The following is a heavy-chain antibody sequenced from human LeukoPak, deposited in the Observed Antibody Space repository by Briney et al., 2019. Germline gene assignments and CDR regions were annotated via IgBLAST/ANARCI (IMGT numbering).Heavy chain of an antibody. CDR2: IYYSGST. Sequence: SETLSLTCTVSGGSISSSSYYWGWIRQPPGKGVEWIGSIYYSGSTYYNPSLKSRVTISVDTSKNQFSLKLSSVTAADTAVYYCARDLSSSSSWYEDYWGQGTLVTVSS. CDR1: GGSISSSSYY. J-gene: IGHJ4*02. V-gene: IGHV4-39*07. CDR3: ARDLSSSSSWYEDY. D-gene: IGHD6-13*01.